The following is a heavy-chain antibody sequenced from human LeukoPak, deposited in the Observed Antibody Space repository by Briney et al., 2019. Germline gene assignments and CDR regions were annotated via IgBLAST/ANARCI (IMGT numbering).Heavy chain of an antibody. J-gene: IGHJ4*02. D-gene: IGHD3-3*01. CDR3: ARDGVDHGFEY. CDR2: IYSGGST. CDR1: GFTVSASF. Sequence: GGSLRLSCAASGFTVSASFMSWVRQAPGKGLEWVSVIYSGGSTYYADSVKGRFTISRDNSKNTLYLQMNSLRAEDTAVYYCARDGVDHGFEYWGLGTLVTVSS. V-gene: IGHV3-53*01.